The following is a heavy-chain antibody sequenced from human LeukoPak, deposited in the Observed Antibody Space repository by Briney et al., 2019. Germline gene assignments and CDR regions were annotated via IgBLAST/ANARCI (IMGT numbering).Heavy chain of an antibody. Sequence: SETLSLTCTVSGGSISSSSHYWGWIRQPPGKGLEWIGSIYYSGSTYYNPSLKSRVTISVDTSKNQFSLKLSSVTAADTAVYYCARGGYYYGSGSYPEYWGQGTLVTVSS. V-gene: IGHV4-39*07. J-gene: IGHJ4*02. CDR1: GGSISSSSHY. CDR3: ARGGYYYGSGSYPEY. CDR2: IYYSGST. D-gene: IGHD3-10*01.